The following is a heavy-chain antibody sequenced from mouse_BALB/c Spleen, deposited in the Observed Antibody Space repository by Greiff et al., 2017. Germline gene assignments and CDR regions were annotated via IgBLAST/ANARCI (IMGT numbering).Heavy chain of an antibody. CDR1: GFSLTSYG. CDR3: ARRGDGSRGNYYAMDY. CDR2: IWSGGST. J-gene: IGHJ4*01. Sequence: VKLMESGPGLVQPSQSLSITCTVSGFSLTSYGVHWVRQSPGKGLEWLGVIWSGGSTDYNAAFISRLSISKDNSKSQVFFKMNSLQANDTAIYYCARRGDGSRGNYYAMDYWGQGTSVTVSS. D-gene: IGHD1-1*01. V-gene: IGHV2-2*02.